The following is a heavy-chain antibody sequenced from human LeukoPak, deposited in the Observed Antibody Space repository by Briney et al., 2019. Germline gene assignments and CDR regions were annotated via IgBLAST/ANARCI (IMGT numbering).Heavy chain of an antibody. CDR1: GFTFSGSA. CDR3: TRHDYGDYVSVAFDI. V-gene: IGHV3-73*01. J-gene: IGHJ3*02. CDR2: IRSKANSYAT. Sequence: GGSLKLSCAASGFTFSGSAMHWVRQASGKGLEWVGRIRSKANSYATAYAASVKGRFTISRDDSKNTAYLQMNSLKTEDTAVYYCTRHDYGDYVSVAFDIWGQGTMVTVSP. D-gene: IGHD4-17*01.